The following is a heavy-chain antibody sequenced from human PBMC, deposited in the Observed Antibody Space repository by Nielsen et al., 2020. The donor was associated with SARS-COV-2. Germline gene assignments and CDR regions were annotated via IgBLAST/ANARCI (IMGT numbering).Heavy chain of an antibody. J-gene: IGHJ3*02. V-gene: IGHV4-59*08. CDR3: ATAVGATSSHDAFDI. CDR2: IYYTGST. CDR1: GGSIRSYY. Sequence: SETLSLTCTVSGGSIRSYYWTWIRQPPGKGLEWIGYIYYTGSTNYNPSLKSRDTMSVDTSKNQFSLKLRSVTAADTAVYFCATAVGATSSHDAFDIWGQGTMVTVSS. D-gene: IGHD1-26*01.